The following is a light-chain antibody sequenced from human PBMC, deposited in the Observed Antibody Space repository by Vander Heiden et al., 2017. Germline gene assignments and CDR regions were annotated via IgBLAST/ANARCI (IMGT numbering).Light chain of an antibody. V-gene: IGKV3-11*01. J-gene: IGKJ5*01. CDR2: DTS. Sequence: SQSFSTYLAWYQQKPGQAPRLLIHDTSNRATGIPARFSGSGSGTDFTLTISSLEPEDFGVYYCQQRRDWPPVTFGQGTRLEIK. CDR1: QSFSTY. CDR3: QQRRDWPPVT.